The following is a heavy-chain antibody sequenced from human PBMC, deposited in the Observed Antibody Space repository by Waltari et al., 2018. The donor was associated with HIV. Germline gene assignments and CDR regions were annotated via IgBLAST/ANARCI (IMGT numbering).Heavy chain of an antibody. D-gene: IGHD6-19*01. CDR2: IIPIFGTA. V-gene: IGHV1-69*01. CDR3: ARGWDSSGWPNWFDP. CDR1: GGTFSSYA. J-gene: IGHJ5*02. Sequence: QLQLVQSGAEVKKPGSSLKVSCKASGGTFSSYAISWVRQAPVQGLEWMGGIIPIFGTANYAQKFQGRVTITADESTSTAYMELSSLRSEDTAVYYCARGWDSSGWPNWFDPWGQGTLVTVSS.